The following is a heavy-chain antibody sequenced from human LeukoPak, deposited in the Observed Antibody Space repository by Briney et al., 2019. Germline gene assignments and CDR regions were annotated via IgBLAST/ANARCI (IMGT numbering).Heavy chain of an antibody. CDR3: AKGXYYCSNNCPXYXXYMXV. V-gene: IGHV3-30*02. J-gene: IGHJ6*03. CDR2: IRYDGSDK. D-gene: IGHD2-2*01. Sequence: GGSLRLSCAASGFTFSRHGMHWVRQAPGKGLEWVAFIRYDGSDKYYADSVKGRFTISRDNSENTLYLQMSSLRPEDTAVYYCAKGXYYCSNNCPXYXXYMXVWGKGTXV. CDR1: GFTFSRHG.